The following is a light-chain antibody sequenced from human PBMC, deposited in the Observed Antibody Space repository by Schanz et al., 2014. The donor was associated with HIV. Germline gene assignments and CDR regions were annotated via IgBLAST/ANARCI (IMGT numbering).Light chain of an antibody. CDR1: HSIDSG. V-gene: IGKV1-5*03. CDR3: QQYNDRSYT. J-gene: IGKJ2*01. CDR2: EAS. Sequence: DIQLTQSPSTLSASVGERVSITCRSTHSIDSGLAWYQQKPGKAPNLLIYEASTLETGVPPRFSGSGSGTEFTLVISSLQPEDFATYYCQQYNDRSYTFGQGTKLEIK.